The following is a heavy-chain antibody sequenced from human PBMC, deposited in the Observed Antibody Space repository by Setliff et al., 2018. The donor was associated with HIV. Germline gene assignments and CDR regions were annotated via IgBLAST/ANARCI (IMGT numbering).Heavy chain of an antibody. V-gene: IGHV1-46*01. J-gene: IGHJ5*01. CDR2: MNKDGVGT. Sequence: GASVKVSCKASGDTSTIHYIHWVRQAPGQGLEWMGIMNKDGVGTTYAQKFQGRVTLTRDRSTNTVYMDLNSLRSEDTAVYYCAKEGGSHCTKGVCFPTNWLDSWGQGTLVTVSS. D-gene: IGHD2-8*01. CDR3: AKEGGSHCTKGVCFPTNWLDS. CDR1: GDTSTIHY.